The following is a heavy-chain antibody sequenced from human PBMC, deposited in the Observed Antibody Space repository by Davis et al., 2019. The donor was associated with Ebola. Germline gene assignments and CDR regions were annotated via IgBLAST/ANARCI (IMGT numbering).Heavy chain of an antibody. Sequence: SETLSLTCTVSGGSISSYYWSWIRQPPGKGLEWLGYIYYSGSTYYNPSLKNRVTISVNTSNNQFSLVMNSVTAAETGVYYCARAAVRNWLDTSGQGPLVTVSS. V-gene: IGHV4-59*01. D-gene: IGHD6-13*01. CDR1: GGSISSYY. J-gene: IGHJ5*02. CDR3: ARAAVRNWLDT. CDR2: IYYSGST.